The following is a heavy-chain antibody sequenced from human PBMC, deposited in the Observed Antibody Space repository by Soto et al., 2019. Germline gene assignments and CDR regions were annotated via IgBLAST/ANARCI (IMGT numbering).Heavy chain of an antibody. CDR2: ISSSGSTI. CDR3: AREFYSSSWSSYYGMDV. D-gene: IGHD6-13*01. CDR1: VFTFSSYE. V-gene: IGHV3-48*03. J-gene: IGHJ6*02. Sequence: GGSLRLSCAASVFTFSSYEMNWVRQAPGKGLEWVSYISSSGSTIYYADSVKGRFTISRDNAKNSLYLQMNSLRAEDTAVYYCAREFYSSSWSSYYGMDVWGQGTTVTVSS.